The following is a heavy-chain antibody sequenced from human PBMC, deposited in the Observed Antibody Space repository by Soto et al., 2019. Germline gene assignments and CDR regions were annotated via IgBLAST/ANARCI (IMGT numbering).Heavy chain of an antibody. D-gene: IGHD2-15*01. CDR2: INAGNGNT. CDR3: ARDLGGWPDY. V-gene: IGHV1-3*01. J-gene: IGHJ4*02. Sequence: SAELSCKASGYTFNSYAMRWVRQAPGQRLEWMGWINAGNGNTKYSQKFQGRVTITRDTSASTAYMELSGLRSEDTAVYYCARDLGGWPDYWGQGTLVTVSS. CDR1: GYTFNSYA.